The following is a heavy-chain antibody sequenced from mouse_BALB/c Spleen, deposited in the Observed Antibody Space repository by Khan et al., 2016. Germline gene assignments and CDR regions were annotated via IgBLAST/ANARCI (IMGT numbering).Heavy chain of an antibody. D-gene: IGHD3-3*01. V-gene: IGHV1-69*02. J-gene: IGHJ2*01. CDR3: TKGTDY. CDR2: IFPSDSYT. CDR1: GYTFTSSW. Sequence: QVQLQQPGAELVRPGASVKLSCKASGYTFTSSWINWVKQRPGQGLEWIGNIFPSDSYTNYNQKFKDKATLTVDKSSSTAYMQLSSPTSEDSAVYYCTKGTDYWGQGTTLTVSS.